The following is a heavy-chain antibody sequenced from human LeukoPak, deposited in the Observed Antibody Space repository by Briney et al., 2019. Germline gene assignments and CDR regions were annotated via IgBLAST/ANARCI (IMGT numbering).Heavy chain of an antibody. CDR3: ARENREVLNWFDP. V-gene: IGHV4-61*01. Sequence: TSETLSLTCTVSGGSVSSGSYYWSWIRQPPGKGLEWIGYIYYSGSTNYNPSLKSRVTISVDTSKNQFSLKLSSVTAADTAVYYCARENREVLNWFDPWGQGTLVTASS. CDR1: GGSVSSGSYY. J-gene: IGHJ5*02. D-gene: IGHD2/OR15-2a*01. CDR2: IYYSGST.